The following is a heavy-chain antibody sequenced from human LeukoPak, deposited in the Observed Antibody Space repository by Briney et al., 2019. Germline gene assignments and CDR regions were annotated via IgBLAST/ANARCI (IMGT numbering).Heavy chain of an antibody. V-gene: IGHV3-21*01. D-gene: IGHD3-10*01. CDR1: GFTFSSYS. Sequence: GGSLRLSCAASGFTFSSYSMNWVRQAPGKGLEWVSSISSSSSYIYYADSVKGRFTISRDNAKNSLYLQMNSLRAEDTAVYYCARDQLLWFGSAGMDVWGQGTTVTVSS. CDR2: ISSSSSYI. CDR3: ARDQLLWFGSAGMDV. J-gene: IGHJ6*02.